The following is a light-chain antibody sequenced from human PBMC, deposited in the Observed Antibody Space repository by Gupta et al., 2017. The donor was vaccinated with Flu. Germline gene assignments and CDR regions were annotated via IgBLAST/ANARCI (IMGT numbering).Light chain of an antibody. J-gene: IGKJ3*01. V-gene: IGKV1-39*01. CDR3: QQNDTTPLLT. Sequence: SSLSASGGDRVTSTCRASQSIRNYLNWYQKKPGEAPKLLVYAASTLQSGVPARFSGNGSGTDFTLTISSLQPEDCATYFCQQNDTTPLLTFGPGTKVDIK. CDR2: AAS. CDR1: QSIRNY.